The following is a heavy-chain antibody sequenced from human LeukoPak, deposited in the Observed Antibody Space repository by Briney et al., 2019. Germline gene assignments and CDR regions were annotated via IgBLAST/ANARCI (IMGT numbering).Heavy chain of an antibody. Sequence: PSQTLSLTCTVSGGSISSGGYYWSWIRQHPGKGLEWIGHIYYSGSTYYNPSLKSRVTISVDTSKNQFSLKLSSVTAADTAVYYCARGGGWRTVTTRFDPWGQGTLVTVSS. CDR3: ARGGGWRTVTTRFDP. V-gene: IGHV4-31*03. CDR1: GGSISSGGYY. D-gene: IGHD4-17*01. CDR2: IYYSGST. J-gene: IGHJ5*02.